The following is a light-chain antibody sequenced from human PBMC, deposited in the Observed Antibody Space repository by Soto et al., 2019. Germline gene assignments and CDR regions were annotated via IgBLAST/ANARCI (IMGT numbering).Light chain of an antibody. Sequence: EIVLTQSPGTVSLSPGERATLSCRASQSVGGSYLAWYQQRPGQGPRLLIYGASSRATGIPDRFSGSGSGTDFTLTISRLEPEDFAVYYCQQYGSSPPYTFGQGTRLEIK. CDR1: QSVGGSY. CDR3: QQYGSSPPYT. V-gene: IGKV3-20*01. CDR2: GAS. J-gene: IGKJ5*01.